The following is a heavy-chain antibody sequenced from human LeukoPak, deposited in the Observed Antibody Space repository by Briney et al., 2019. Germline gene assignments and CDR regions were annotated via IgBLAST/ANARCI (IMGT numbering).Heavy chain of an antibody. V-gene: IGHV4-4*07. CDR1: GGSISNYY. CDR2: MYASGST. CDR3: PRSSARGGQFDY. Sequence: SETLSLTCTVSGGSISNYYWSWIRQPAGMGLEWIGRMYASGSTNYNPSLKSRVTMSVDTSNNQCALNLSSGTAPDTAVFYCPRSSARGGQFDYWGQGTLVTGSS. D-gene: IGHD3-10*01. J-gene: IGHJ4*02.